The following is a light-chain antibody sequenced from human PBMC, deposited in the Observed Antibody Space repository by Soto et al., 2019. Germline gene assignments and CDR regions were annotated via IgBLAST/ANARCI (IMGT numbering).Light chain of an antibody. CDR1: QSISSS. J-gene: IGKJ1*01. V-gene: IGKV1-5*01. Sequence: DIQMTQSPSTLSASVGDRITITCRASQSISSSLAWYQQKPGKAPKLLIHDASSLQSGVPSRFSGSGSGTDFTLTISSLQPDDFATYYCLQDYTYPLTFGQGTKVDIK. CDR2: DAS. CDR3: LQDYTYPLT.